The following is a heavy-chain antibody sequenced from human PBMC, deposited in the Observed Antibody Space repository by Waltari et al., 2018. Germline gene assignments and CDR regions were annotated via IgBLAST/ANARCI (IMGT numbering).Heavy chain of an antibody. Sequence: QVQLVQSGAEVKKPGSSVKVSCKASGGTFSSYAISWVRQAPGQGLEWMGGIIPILGIANYAQKFQGRVTITADESTSTAYMELSSLRSEDTAVYYCARKASGMATIGAFDIWGQGTMVTVSS. CDR1: GGTFSSYA. J-gene: IGHJ3*02. CDR3: ARKASGMATIGAFDI. D-gene: IGHD5-12*01. V-gene: IGHV1-69*04. CDR2: IIPILGIA.